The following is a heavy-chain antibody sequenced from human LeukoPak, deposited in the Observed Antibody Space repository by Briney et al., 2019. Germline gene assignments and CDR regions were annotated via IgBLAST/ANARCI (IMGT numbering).Heavy chain of an antibody. Sequence: GGSLRLSCAASGFIFSQYSMNWVRQAPGKGLEWVSHIRSSSETFYADSVKGRFIISRDNARNSLYLQMNNLRGEDTAIYYCARDAGNSGYGCDLWGQGTLVTVSS. J-gene: IGHJ5*02. CDR2: IRSSSET. CDR3: ARDAGNSGYGCDL. V-gene: IGHV3-48*01. D-gene: IGHD5-12*01. CDR1: GFIFSQYS.